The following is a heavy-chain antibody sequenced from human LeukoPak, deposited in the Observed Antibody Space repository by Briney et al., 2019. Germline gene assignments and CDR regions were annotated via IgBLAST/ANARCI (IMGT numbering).Heavy chain of an antibody. Sequence: PSETLSLTCAVYGGSFSGYYWSWIRQPPGKGLEWIGEINHSGSTNYNPSLKSRVTISVDTSKNQFSLKLSSVTAVDTAVYYCARGVNPDYGDYEYYFDYWGQGTLVTVSS. CDR2: INHSGST. J-gene: IGHJ4*02. CDR1: GGSFSGYY. V-gene: IGHV4-34*01. CDR3: ARGVNPDYGDYEYYFDY. D-gene: IGHD4-17*01.